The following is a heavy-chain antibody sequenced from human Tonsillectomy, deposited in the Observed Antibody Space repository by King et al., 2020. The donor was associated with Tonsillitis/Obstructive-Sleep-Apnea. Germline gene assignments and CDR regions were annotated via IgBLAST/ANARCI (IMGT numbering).Heavy chain of an antibody. CDR2: ISFDGNNK. Sequence: VQLVESGGGVVQPGRSLRLSCAASGFTFRNYGIHWVRRAPGKGLEWVAVISFDGNNKDYAGSVKGRFAISRDNSENTVYLQMNSLRAEDTALYYCARDIWYRSGGGVCSLHDAFDLWGQGTMVTVSS. J-gene: IGHJ3*01. CDR3: ARDIWYRSGGGVCSLHDAFDL. CDR1: GFTFRNYG. D-gene: IGHD2-21*02. V-gene: IGHV3-30*09.